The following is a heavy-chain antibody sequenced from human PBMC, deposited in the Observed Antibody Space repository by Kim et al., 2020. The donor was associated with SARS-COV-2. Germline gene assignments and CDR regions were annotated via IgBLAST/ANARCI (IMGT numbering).Heavy chain of an antibody. D-gene: IGHD2-2*01. Sequence: ASVKVSCKASGYTFSSNAMNWVRQAPGQGPEWMGWINTNTGNPTYAPGFAGRYVFSLDTSVSTAYLQINKLKAEDSAVYYFAAWRPPDSVYCSTSSCQVIYCCDYWRQGTLVPVS. CDR3: AAWRPPDSVYCSTSSCQVIYCCDY. V-gene: IGHV7-4-1*02. CDR1: GYTFSSNA. CDR2: INTNTGNP. J-gene: IGHJ4*02.